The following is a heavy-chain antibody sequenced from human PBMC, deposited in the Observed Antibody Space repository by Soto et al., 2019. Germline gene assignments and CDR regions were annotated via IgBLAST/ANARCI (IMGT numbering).Heavy chain of an antibody. V-gene: IGHV1-69*13. CDR1: GGTFSSYA. D-gene: IGHD2-2*01. CDR3: ARSIVVGPAAPYYYYYGMDV. J-gene: IGHJ6*02. CDR2: IIPIFGTA. Sequence: SVKVSCKASGGTFSSYAISWVRQAPGQGLEWMGGIIPIFGTANYAQKFQGRVTITADESTSTAYMELSSLRSEDTAVYYCARSIVVGPAAPYYYYYGMDVWGQGTTVTVSS.